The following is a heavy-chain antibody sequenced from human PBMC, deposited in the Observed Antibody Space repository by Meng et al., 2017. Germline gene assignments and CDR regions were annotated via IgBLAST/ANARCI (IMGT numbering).Heavy chain of an antibody. V-gene: IGHV3-74*01. Sequence: VQLVESGGGLVQPGGSLRLSCAASGVTFNNYWMHWVRQVPGKGLVWVSRISGDGSITNYADSVKGRFTISRDNAKNTLYLQMNSLRPEDTAVYYCLDEAPRSDYWGQGSLVTVSS. CDR1: GVTFNNYW. D-gene: IGHD1-1*01. J-gene: IGHJ4*02. CDR2: ISGDGSIT. CDR3: LDEAPRSDY.